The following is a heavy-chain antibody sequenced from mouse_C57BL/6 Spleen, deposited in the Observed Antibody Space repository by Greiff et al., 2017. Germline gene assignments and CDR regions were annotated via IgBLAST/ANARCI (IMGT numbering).Heavy chain of an antibody. CDR3: ARLGIYYGNYGGAMDY. CDR1: GFTFSDYG. V-gene: IGHV5-17*01. J-gene: IGHJ4*01. CDR2: ISSGSSTI. D-gene: IGHD2-1*01. Sequence: EVQGVESGGGLVKPGGSLKLSCAASGFTFSDYGMHWVRQAPEKGLEWVAYISSGSSTIYYADTVKGRFTISRDNAKNTLFLQMTSLRSEDTAMYYCARLGIYYGNYGGAMDYWGQGTSVTVSS.